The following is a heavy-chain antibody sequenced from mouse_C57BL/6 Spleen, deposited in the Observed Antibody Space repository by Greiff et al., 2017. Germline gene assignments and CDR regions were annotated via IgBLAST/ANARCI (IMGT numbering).Heavy chain of an antibody. Sequence: QVQLQQSGPGLVQPSQTLSITCTASGFSLTSYGVHWVRQSPGKGLEWLGVIWSGGSTDYNAAFISRLSNNKDNSKSQVFVKMNGLQADDTAIYYCARWDGPWGQGTLVTVSA. J-gene: IGHJ3*01. CDR1: GFSLTSYG. CDR2: IWSGGST. V-gene: IGHV2-2*01. CDR3: ARWDGP. D-gene: IGHD2-3*01.